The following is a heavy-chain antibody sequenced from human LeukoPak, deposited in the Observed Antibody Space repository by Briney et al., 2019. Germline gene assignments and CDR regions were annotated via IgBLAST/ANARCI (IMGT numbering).Heavy chain of an antibody. CDR1: GASLSSYY. CDR2: ISATRKT. V-gene: IGHV4-4*08. J-gene: IGHJ5*02. CDR3: ATGYYEPFAT. D-gene: IGHD2/OR15-2a*01. Sequence: SETLSLTCIVSGASLSSYYWDWVRQPLGKGLEWIGDISATRKTDSIPSLQSRVSIPPDTSKKQFSLRLKSVPAADSAVYYCATGYYEPFATWRRGMLVTVPS.